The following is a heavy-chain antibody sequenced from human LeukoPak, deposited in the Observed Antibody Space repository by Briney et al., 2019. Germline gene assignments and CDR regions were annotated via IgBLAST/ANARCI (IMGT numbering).Heavy chain of an antibody. V-gene: IGHV3-7*01. CDR1: GFPFSRHW. Sequence: PGGSLRLSCAASGFPFSRHWMSWVRQAPGKGLQWVANIKEDGSENYYVDSVKGRFTISRDNAKNSLYPQMNSLRAEDTAVYYCAAESSSSWEGHWGQGTLVTVSS. D-gene: IGHD6-6*01. CDR2: IKEDGSEN. J-gene: IGHJ4*02. CDR3: AAESSSSWEGH.